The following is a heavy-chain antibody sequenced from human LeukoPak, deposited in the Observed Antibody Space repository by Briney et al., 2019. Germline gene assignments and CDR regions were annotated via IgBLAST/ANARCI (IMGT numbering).Heavy chain of an antibody. Sequence: GGALRLSCTSSGIGFYNYWMHWLHQAPRKGLDWLSRVTSDGSDPVYADSVKGRFTISRDNARTTVYLQMSSLRLDDTATYYCATGLGHYYDYWGQGSLVTVSS. CDR1: GIGFYNYW. CDR2: VTSDGSDP. CDR3: ATGLGHYYDY. V-gene: IGHV3-74*01. J-gene: IGHJ4*02. D-gene: IGHD2-8*02.